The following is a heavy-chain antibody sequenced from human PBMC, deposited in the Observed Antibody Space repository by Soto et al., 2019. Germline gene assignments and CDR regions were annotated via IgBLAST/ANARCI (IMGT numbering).Heavy chain of an antibody. CDR3: AKDTDYDFWSGYSNWFDP. J-gene: IGHJ5*02. Sequence: GGSLRLSCAASGFTFSSYAMSWVRQAPGKGLEWVSAISGSGGSTYYADSVKGRFTISRDNSKNTLYLQMNSLRAEDVAVYYCAKDTDYDFWSGYSNWFDPWGQGTLVTVSS. CDR2: ISGSGGST. CDR1: GFTFSSYA. V-gene: IGHV3-23*01. D-gene: IGHD3-3*01.